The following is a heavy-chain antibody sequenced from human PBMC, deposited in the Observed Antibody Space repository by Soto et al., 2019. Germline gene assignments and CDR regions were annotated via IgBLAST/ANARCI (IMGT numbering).Heavy chain of an antibody. D-gene: IGHD6-13*01. Sequence: ASETLSLTCAVYGGSFSGYYWSWIRQPPGKGLEWIGEINHSGSTNYNPSLKSRVTISVDTSKNQFSLKLSSVTAADTAVYYCARAYSSSWRDSYWFDPWGQGTLVTVSS. CDR2: INHSGST. V-gene: IGHV4-34*01. CDR1: GGSFSGYY. J-gene: IGHJ5*02. CDR3: ARAYSSSWRDSYWFDP.